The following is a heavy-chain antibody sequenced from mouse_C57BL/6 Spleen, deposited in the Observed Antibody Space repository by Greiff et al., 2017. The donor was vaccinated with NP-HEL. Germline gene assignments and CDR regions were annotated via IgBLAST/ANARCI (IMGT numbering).Heavy chain of an antibody. CDR2: IYPRSGNT. V-gene: IGHV1-81*01. CDR3: ANYYGSLYYAMDY. J-gene: IGHJ4*01. D-gene: IGHD1-1*01. CDR1: GYTFTSYG. Sequence: QVQLQQSGAELARPGASVKLSCKASGYTFTSYGISWVKQRTGQGLEWIGEIYPRSGNTYYNEKFKGKATLTADKSSSTAYMELRSLTSEDSAVYFCANYYGSLYYAMDYWGQGTSVTVSS.